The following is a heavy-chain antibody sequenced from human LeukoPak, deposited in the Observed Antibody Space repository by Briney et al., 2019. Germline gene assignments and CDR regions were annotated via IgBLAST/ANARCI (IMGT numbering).Heavy chain of an antibody. CDR1: GYSISSGYY. CDR2: IYHSGST. J-gene: IGHJ3*02. CDR3: AGPGGLDAFDI. D-gene: IGHD3-10*01. V-gene: IGHV4-38-2*02. Sequence: SETLSLTCTVSGYSISSGYYWGWIRQPPGKGLEWIGSIYHSGSTYCNPSLKSRVTISVDTSKNQFSLKLSSVTAADTAVYYCAGPGGLDAFDIWGQGTMVTVSS.